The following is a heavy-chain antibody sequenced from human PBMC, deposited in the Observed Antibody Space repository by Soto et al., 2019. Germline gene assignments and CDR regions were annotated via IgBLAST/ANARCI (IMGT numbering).Heavy chain of an antibody. CDR3: ARDPAKARSYGMDV. Sequence: QVQLVQSGAEVKKPGSSVKVSCKASEGTFSSYTISWVRQAPGQGLEWMGRIIPILGIANYAQKFQGRVTITADKSTSTAYMELSSLRSEDTAVYYCARDPAKARSYGMDVWGQGTTVTVSS. CDR1: EGTFSSYT. J-gene: IGHJ6*02. D-gene: IGHD6-25*01. V-gene: IGHV1-69*08. CDR2: IIPILGIA.